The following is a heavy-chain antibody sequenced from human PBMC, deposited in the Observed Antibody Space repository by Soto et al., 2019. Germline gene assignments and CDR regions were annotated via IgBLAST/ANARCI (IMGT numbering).Heavy chain of an antibody. CDR1: GFTFSSYG. Sequence: GGSLRLSCAASGFTFSSYGMHWVRQAPGKGLEWVAVISYDGSNKYYADSVKGRFTISRDNSKNTLYLQMNSLRAEDTAVYYCAKVEYGCIDYWRQGTLVNVS. CDR2: ISYDGSNK. V-gene: IGHV3-30*18. CDR3: AKVEYGCIDY. D-gene: IGHD4-17*01. J-gene: IGHJ4*02.